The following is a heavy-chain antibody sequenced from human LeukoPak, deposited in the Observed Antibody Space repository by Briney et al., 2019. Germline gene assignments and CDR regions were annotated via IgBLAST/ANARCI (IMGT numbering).Heavy chain of an antibody. CDR3: AKEGLERWELSGYY. CDR2: INPNSGAT. J-gene: IGHJ4*02. V-gene: IGHV1-2*02. D-gene: IGHD1-26*01. Sequence: ASVKVSCKASGYIFTGYYKHWVRQAPGQGLEWMGWINPNSGATNYAQKFQGRVTMTRDMSISTVYMELSSLRSDDTAVYYCAKEGLERWELSGYYWGQGTLVTVSS. CDR1: GYIFTGYY.